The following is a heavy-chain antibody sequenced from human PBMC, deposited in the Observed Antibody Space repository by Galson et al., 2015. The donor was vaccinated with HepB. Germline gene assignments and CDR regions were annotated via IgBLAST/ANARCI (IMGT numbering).Heavy chain of an antibody. J-gene: IGHJ5*02. CDR3: ARAPEVHWWFWFDR. V-gene: IGHV4-31*03. CDR2: IYFTGKT. D-gene: IGHD2-15*01. Sequence: TLSLTCTVSGGSISSGGYYWSWIRQHPGTGLEWIGYIYFTGKTYYNPSLKSRVSISVDTSENRFSLQLRSVTAADTAMYYCARAPEVHWWFWFDRWGQGALVSVSS. CDR1: GGSISSGGYY.